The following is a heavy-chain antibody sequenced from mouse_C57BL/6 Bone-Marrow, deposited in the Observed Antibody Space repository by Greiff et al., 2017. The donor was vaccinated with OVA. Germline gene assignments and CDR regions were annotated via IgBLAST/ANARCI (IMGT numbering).Heavy chain of an antibody. Sequence: EVQLQESGAELVKPGASVKLSCTASGFNIKDYYMHWVKQRTEQGLEWIGRIDPEDGDTKYAPKFQGKASITADTSSNAAYLQLSSLTSEDTAVYCCARQLSFYAMDYWGQGTSVTVSS. J-gene: IGHJ4*01. CDR1: GFNIKDYY. CDR3: ARQLSFYAMDY. D-gene: IGHD3-2*02. CDR2: IDPEDGDT. V-gene: IGHV14-2*01.